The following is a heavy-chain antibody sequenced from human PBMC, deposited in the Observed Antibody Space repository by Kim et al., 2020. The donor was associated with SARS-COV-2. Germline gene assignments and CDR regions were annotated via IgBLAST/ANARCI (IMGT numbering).Heavy chain of an antibody. D-gene: IGHD3-22*01. CDR3: ASLGHDYYEDYYFDY. J-gene: IGHJ4*02. CDR1: GYTFTGYY. V-gene: IGHV1-2*02. CDR2: INPNSGGT. Sequence: ASVKVSCKASGYTFTGYYMHWVRQAPGQGLEWMGWINPNSGGTNYAQKFQGRVTMTRDTSISTAYMELSRLRSDDTAVYYCASLGHDYYEDYYFDYWGQGTLVTVSS.